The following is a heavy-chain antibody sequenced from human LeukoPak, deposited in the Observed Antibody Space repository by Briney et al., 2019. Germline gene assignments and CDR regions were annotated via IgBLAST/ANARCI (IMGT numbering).Heavy chain of an antibody. J-gene: IGHJ2*01. CDR2: ISSNGGSI. CDR1: GFTFSDYA. D-gene: IGHD6-19*01. CDR3: ARDTCGCGSGWHLYWYFDL. Sequence: GGSLRLSCAASGFTFSDYAMHWVRQAPGKELEYVSAISSNGGSIHYANSVKDRFTISRDNSKNTLYLQMDSLRAEDMAVYYCARDTCGCGSGWHLYWYFDLWGRGTLVTVSS. V-gene: IGHV3-64*01.